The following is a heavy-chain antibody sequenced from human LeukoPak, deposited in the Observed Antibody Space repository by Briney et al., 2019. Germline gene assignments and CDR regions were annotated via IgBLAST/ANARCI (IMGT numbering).Heavy chain of an antibody. CDR2: INHSGST. D-gene: IGHD1-26*01. V-gene: IGHV4-34*01. CDR1: GGSFSGYY. Sequence: SETLSLTCAVYGGSFSGYYWSWIRQPPEKGLEWIGEINHSGSTNYNPSLKSRVTISVDTSKNQFSLKLSSVTAADTAVCYCARGSGSYYYYYGMDVWGKGTTVTVSS. J-gene: IGHJ6*04. CDR3: ARGSGSYYYYYGMDV.